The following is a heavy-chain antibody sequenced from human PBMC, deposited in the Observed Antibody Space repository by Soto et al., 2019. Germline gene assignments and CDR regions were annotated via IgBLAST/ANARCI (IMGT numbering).Heavy chain of an antibody. D-gene: IGHD1-7*01. J-gene: IGHJ6*02. CDR3: AKGGLDWNYEGYYYYGMDV. CDR2: ISGSGGST. Sequence: EVQLLESGGGLVQPGGSLRLSCAASGFTFSSYAMSWVRQAPGKGLEWVSAISGSGGSTYYADSVKGRFTISRDNSKNTLYLQMNSLRAEDTAVYYCAKGGLDWNYEGYYYYGMDVWGQGTTVTVSS. V-gene: IGHV3-23*01. CDR1: GFTFSSYA.